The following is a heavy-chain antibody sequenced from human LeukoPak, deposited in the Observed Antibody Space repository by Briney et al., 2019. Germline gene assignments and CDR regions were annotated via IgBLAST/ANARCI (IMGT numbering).Heavy chain of an antibody. J-gene: IGHJ3*02. CDR2: ISSSSSYI. CDR1: GFTFSSYS. CDR3: ARERPGDPGDI. D-gene: IGHD2-21*02. Sequence: GGSLRLSCAASGFTFSSYSMNWVRQAPGKGLEWVSSISSSSSYIYYADSVKGRFTISRDNAKNSLYLQMNSLRAEDTAVYYCARERPGDPGDIWGQGTMVTVSS. V-gene: IGHV3-21*01.